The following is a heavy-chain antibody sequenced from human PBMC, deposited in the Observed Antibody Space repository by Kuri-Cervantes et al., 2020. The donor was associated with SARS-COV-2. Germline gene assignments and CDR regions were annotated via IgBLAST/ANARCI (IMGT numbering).Heavy chain of an antibody. V-gene: IGHV1-45*02. CDR2: ITPFNGNT. D-gene: IGHD4/OR15-4a*01. CDR1: GDTFTYRF. CDR3: ARSGPGAISREDGALDI. J-gene: IGHJ3*02. Sequence: SVKVSCKASGDTFTYRFLHWVRQAPGQAPEWMGWITPFNGNTKYAQKFQDRVTITRDRSMNTAYMELSSLRSEDAAMYYCARSGPGAISREDGALDIWGQGTMVTVSS.